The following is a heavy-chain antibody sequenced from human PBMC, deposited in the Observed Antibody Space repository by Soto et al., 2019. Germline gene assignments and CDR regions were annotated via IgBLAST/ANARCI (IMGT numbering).Heavy chain of an antibody. CDR3: AHRRVRGGSGHNCFDP. V-gene: IGHV2-5*02. CDR1: GFSLSTSEVG. Sequence: QITLKESGPPLVKPTQTLTLTCTFSGFSLSTSEVGVGWIRQPPGKALEWLALIYWDDDKRYSPSLKSRLTITKDTSKNQVVLTMTNMDPVDTATYYCAHRRVRGGSGHNCFDPWGHGSLVTVSS. D-gene: IGHD6-19*01. J-gene: IGHJ5*02. CDR2: IYWDDDK.